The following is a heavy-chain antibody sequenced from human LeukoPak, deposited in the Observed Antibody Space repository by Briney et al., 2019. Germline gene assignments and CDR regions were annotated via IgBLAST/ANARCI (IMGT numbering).Heavy chain of an antibody. CDR3: ATGGLRYFDWPHYFDY. J-gene: IGHJ4*02. Sequence: GASVKISCKVSGYTFTDYYMHWVQQAPGKGLEWMGLVDPEDGETIYAEKFQGRVTITADTSTDTAYMELSSLRSEDTGVYYCATGGLRYFDWPHYFDYWGQGTLVTVSS. V-gene: IGHV1-69-2*01. CDR2: VDPEDGET. CDR1: GYTFTDYY. D-gene: IGHD3-9*01.